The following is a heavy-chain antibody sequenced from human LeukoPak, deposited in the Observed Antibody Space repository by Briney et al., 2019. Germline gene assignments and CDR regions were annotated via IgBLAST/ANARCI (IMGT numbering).Heavy chain of an antibody. CDR2: GHYIGNS. J-gene: IGHJ4*02. D-gene: IGHD3-22*01. CDR1: GASISDYY. CDR3: ASHDNRGYYSLHY. Sequence: SETLALTCTIPGASISDYYWSWIRQPPGKGLEWIGFGHYIGNSNYNPSLKSRVTTSVDTSKSQFSLKLISVTAADTAVYYCASHDNRGYYSLHYWGQGALVTVSS. V-gene: IGHV4-59*08.